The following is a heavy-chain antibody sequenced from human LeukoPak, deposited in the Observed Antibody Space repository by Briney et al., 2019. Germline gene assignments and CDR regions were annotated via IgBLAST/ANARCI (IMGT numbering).Heavy chain of an antibody. CDR2: IRSGGDGT. D-gene: IGHD4-17*01. J-gene: IGHJ3*02. CDR1: GFTFTNYA. V-gene: IGHV3-23*01. CDR3: ARDPNGDYVGAFEM. Sequence: GGSPRLSCAASGFTFTNYAMIWVRQAPGRGLEWVSAIRSGGDGTLYADSVKGRFTISRDNSKNTLFLQMNNMRAEDTAVYYCARDPNGDYVGAFEMWGPGTKVTVS.